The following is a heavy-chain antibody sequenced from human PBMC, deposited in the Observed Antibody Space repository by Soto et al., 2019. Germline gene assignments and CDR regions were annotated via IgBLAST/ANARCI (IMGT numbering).Heavy chain of an antibody. Sequence: TSETLSLTCTVSGGSISSSSYYWGWIRQPPGKGLEWIGSIYYSGSTYYNPSLKSRVTISVDTSKNQFSLKLSSVTAADTAVYYCARRTYYDFWSGYYTGWFDPWGQGTLVTVSS. CDR1: GGSISSSSYY. V-gene: IGHV4-39*01. J-gene: IGHJ5*02. D-gene: IGHD3-3*01. CDR3: ARRTYYDFWSGYYTGWFDP. CDR2: IYYSGST.